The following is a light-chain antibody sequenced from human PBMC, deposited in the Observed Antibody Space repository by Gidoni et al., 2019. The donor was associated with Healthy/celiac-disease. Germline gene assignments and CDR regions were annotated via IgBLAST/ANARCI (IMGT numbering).Light chain of an antibody. CDR3: QQYYSTPLT. J-gene: IGKJ4*01. CDR1: QSFLYRSNNQHY. Sequence: EIVMTQSPDTLAVSLGARATIKCKASQSFLYRSNNQHYLAWYQQKPGQPPKLLIYLAATRESVVPDRFSVSVSGTYFTLTISSLQAEDVAVYYCQQYYSTPLTFGGGTKVEIK. V-gene: IGKV4-1*01. CDR2: LAA.